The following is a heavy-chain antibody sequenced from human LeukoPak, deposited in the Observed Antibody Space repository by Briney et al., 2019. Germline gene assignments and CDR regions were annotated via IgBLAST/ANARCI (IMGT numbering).Heavy chain of an antibody. Sequence: GASVKVSCKVSGYTLTELSMHWVRQAPGKGLEWMGGFDPEDGETIYAQKFQGRVTMTEDTSTDTAYMELSSLRSENTAVYYCATVLQGYQLLGDYWGQGTLVTVSS. CDR2: FDPEDGET. CDR1: GYTLTELS. J-gene: IGHJ4*02. V-gene: IGHV1-24*01. D-gene: IGHD2-2*01. CDR3: ATVLQGYQLLGDY.